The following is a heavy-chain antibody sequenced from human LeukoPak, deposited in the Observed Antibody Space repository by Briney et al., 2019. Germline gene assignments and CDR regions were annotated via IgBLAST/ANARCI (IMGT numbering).Heavy chain of an antibody. D-gene: IGHD5-12*01. J-gene: IGHJ6*03. Sequence: PGGSLRLSCAASGFTFSTYAMHWVRQAPGKGLEWVAVISYDGSNKYYAESVRGRFTISRDTSKNTLYLQMNSLRAEDTAVYFCARDPAYRGVYSYYYMDVWGKGTTVTVSS. CDR1: GFTFSTYA. V-gene: IGHV3-30*01. CDR3: ARDPAYRGVYSYYYMDV. CDR2: ISYDGSNK.